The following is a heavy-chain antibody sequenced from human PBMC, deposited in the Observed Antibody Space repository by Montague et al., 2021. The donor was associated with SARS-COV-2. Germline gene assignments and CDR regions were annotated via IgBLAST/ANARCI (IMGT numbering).Heavy chain of an antibody. CDR1: GGSISSSNYY. CDR2: IYYSGST. D-gene: IGHD3-22*01. CDR3: ASPTYYYDSSGSDAFDI. J-gene: IGHJ3*02. Sequence: SETLSLTCTVSGGSISSSNYYWGWIRQPPGKGLKWIGSIYYSGSTYYNPSLKSRVTISVDTSKNQFSLKLSSVTAADTAVYYCASPTYYYDSSGSDAFDIWGQGTLVTVSS. V-gene: IGHV4-39*01.